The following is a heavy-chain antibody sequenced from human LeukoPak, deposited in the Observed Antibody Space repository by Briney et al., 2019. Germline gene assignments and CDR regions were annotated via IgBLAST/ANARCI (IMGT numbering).Heavy chain of an antibody. CDR2: IKSKTKTDSGTT. Sequence: PGGSLRLSCAASGFTLSKVWMSWVRQAPGKGLEWVGRIKSKTKTDSGTTDYAALVKGRFTISRDDSKNTLYLQMNSLKTEDTGVYYCTTDDSGVGNDWGQGTLVTVPS. CDR3: TTDDSGVGND. D-gene: IGHD3-10*01. CDR1: GFTLSKVW. J-gene: IGHJ4*02. V-gene: IGHV3-15*01.